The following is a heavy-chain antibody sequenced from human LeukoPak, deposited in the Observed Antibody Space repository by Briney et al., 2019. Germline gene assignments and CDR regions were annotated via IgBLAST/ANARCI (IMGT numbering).Heavy chain of an antibody. CDR2: ISWNSGSI. CDR1: GFTFDDYA. CDR3: ARAAGSGSYYKPFDY. J-gene: IGHJ4*02. D-gene: IGHD3-10*01. V-gene: IGHV3-9*01. Sequence: GGSLRLSCAASGFTFDDYAMHWVRQAPGKGLEWVSGISWNSGSIGYADSVKGRFTISRDNAKNSLYLQMNSLRAEDTAVYYCARAAGSGSYYKPFDYWGQGTLVTVSS.